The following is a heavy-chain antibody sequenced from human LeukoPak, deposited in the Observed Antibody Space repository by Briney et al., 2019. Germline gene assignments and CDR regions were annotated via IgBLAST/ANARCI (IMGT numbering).Heavy chain of an antibody. CDR2: IYTSGST. D-gene: IGHD3-22*01. Sequence: SETLSLTCTVSGGSISSGSYYWSWIRHPAGKGLEWIGRIYTSGSTNYNPSLKSRVTISVDTSKNQFSLKLSSVTAADTAVYYCARSFELDSSGYDDAFDIWGQGTMVTVSS. CDR3: ARSFELDSSGYDDAFDI. V-gene: IGHV4-61*02. CDR1: GGSISSGSYY. J-gene: IGHJ3*02.